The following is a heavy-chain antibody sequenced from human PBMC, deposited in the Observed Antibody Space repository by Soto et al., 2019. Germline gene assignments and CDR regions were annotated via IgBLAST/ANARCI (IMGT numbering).Heavy chain of an antibody. CDR3: AREFGDIVVVPAAKSTDYYYYYGMDV. V-gene: IGHV1-69*13. J-gene: IGHJ6*02. Sequence: ASVKVSCKASGGTFSSYAISWVRQAPGQGLEWMGGIIPIFGTANYAQKFQGRVTITADESTSTAYMELSSLRSEDTAVYYCAREFGDIVVVPAAKSTDYYYYYGMDVWGQGTTVTVSS. D-gene: IGHD2-2*01. CDR1: GGTFSSYA. CDR2: IIPIFGTA.